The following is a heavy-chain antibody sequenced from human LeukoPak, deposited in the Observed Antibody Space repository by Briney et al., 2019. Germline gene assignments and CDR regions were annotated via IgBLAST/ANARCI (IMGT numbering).Heavy chain of an antibody. CDR3: ARRQRGSGYQYWYFDL. J-gene: IGHJ2*01. V-gene: IGHV4-30-2*01. CDR2: IYHSGST. CDR1: GGSISSGGYS. D-gene: IGHD5-12*01. Sequence: SQTLSLTCAVSGGSISSGGYSWSWIRQPPGKGLEWIGYIYHSGSTYYNPSLKSRVTISVDRSKNQFSLKLSSVTAADTAVYYCARRQRGSGYQYWYFDLWGRGTLVTVSS.